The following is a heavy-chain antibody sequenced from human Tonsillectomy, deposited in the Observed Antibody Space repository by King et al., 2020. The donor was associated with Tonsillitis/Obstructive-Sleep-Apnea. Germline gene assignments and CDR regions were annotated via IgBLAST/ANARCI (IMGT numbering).Heavy chain of an antibody. CDR1: GFTFSDYY. Sequence: QLVESGGGLVKPGGSLRLSCAASGFTFSDYYMSWIRQAPGKGLEWVSYITSSSSYSNYADSVKCRFTISRDNAKNSLFLQMNSLRDEDTAVYYCARVSHCGSTSCYDFDYWGQGTLVTVSS. CDR2: ITSSSSYS. CDR3: ARVSHCGSTSCYDFDY. J-gene: IGHJ4*02. V-gene: IGHV3-11*05. D-gene: IGHD2-2*01.